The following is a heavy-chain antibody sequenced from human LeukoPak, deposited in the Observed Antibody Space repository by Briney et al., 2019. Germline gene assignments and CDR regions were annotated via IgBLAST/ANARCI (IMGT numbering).Heavy chain of an antibody. Sequence: GGSLRLSCAASGFTLSSYGMHWVRQAPGRGLEWVAYIRYDGSNKYYADSVKGRYTISRDNSKNTLYLQMNSLRAEDTAVYYCAKGPLGYCTGGVCYGINYWGQGTLVTVSS. CDR3: AKGPLGYCTGGVCYGINY. J-gene: IGHJ4*02. CDR1: GFTLSSYG. V-gene: IGHV3-30*02. CDR2: IRYDGSNK. D-gene: IGHD2-8*02.